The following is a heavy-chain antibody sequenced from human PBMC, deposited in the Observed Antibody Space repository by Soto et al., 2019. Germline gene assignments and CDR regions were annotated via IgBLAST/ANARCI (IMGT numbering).Heavy chain of an antibody. CDR3: ARGFVNIVVVPAAMVSYYYYMDV. CDR2: IYYSGST. CDR1: GGSISSYY. J-gene: IGHJ6*03. V-gene: IGHV4-59*01. Sequence: PSETLSLTCTVSGGSISSYYWSWIRQPPGKGLEWIGYIYYSGSTNYNPSLKSRVTISVDTSKNQFSLKLISVTAADTAVYYCARGFVNIVVVPAAMVSYYYYMDVWGKGTTVTVSS. D-gene: IGHD2-2*01.